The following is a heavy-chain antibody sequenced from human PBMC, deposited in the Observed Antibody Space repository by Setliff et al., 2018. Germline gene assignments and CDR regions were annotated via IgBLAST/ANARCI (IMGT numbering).Heavy chain of an antibody. CDR2: INGDGSVA. V-gene: IGHV3-74*01. D-gene: IGHD6-19*01. J-gene: IGHJ4*02. CDR3: ARAFGRGWF. CDR1: GFTFSSYW. Sequence: GGSLRPSCAASGFTFSSYWMHGVRQVPGKGLVWVARINGDGSVANYADAVKGRFTISRDNAKNTLSLQMNTLKAEDAAVYYCARAFGRGWFWGQGTLVTVSS.